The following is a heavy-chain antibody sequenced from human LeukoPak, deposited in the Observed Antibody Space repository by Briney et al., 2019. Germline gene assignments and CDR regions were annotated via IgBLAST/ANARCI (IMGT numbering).Heavy chain of an antibody. Sequence: GGSLRLSCAASGFTFSSYGMHWVRQAPGKGLEWVAFIRYDGSNKYYADSVKGRFTISRDNSKNTLYLQMNGLRAEDTAVYYCANRKYCSGGSCYRGSYLDYWGQGTLVTVSS. CDR1: GFTFSSYG. D-gene: IGHD2-15*01. J-gene: IGHJ4*02. CDR3: ANRKYCSGGSCYRGSYLDY. CDR2: IRYDGSNK. V-gene: IGHV3-30*02.